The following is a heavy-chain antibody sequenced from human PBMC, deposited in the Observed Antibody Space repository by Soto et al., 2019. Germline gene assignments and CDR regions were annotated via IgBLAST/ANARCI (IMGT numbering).Heavy chain of an antibody. Sequence: ASVKVSCKASGYTFTRYGISWVRHAPGQGLEWMGWISAYNGNTSYAQKLQGRVTMTTDTSTSTAYMELRSLRSDDTAVYYWVRDTAMVTDAFYSWGQGKMLTV. CDR1: GYTFTRYG. V-gene: IGHV1-18*01. D-gene: IGHD5-18*01. CDR2: ISAYNGNT. J-gene: IGHJ3*02. CDR3: VRDTAMVTDAFYS.